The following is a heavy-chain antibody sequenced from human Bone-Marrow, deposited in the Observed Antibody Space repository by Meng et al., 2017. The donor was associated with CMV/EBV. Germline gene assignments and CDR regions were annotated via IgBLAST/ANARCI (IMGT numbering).Heavy chain of an antibody. D-gene: IGHD5-12*01. CDR3: ARATITGYFDY. CDR1: GYTFTKYG. V-gene: IGHV1-18*01. Sequence: ASVKVSCKASGYTFTKYGINWVRQAPGQGLEWMGWISAYNGNTSNAQKFQGRVTITTDESTSTAYMELSSLRSEDTAVYYCARATITGYFDYWGQGTLVTVSS. J-gene: IGHJ4*02. CDR2: ISAYNGNT.